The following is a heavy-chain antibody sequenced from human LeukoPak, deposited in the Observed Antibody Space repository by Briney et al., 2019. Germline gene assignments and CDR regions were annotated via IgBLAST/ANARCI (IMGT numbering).Heavy chain of an antibody. J-gene: IGHJ4*02. CDR1: GGTFSSYA. D-gene: IGHD2-15*01. CDR2: IIPIFGTA. V-gene: IGHV1-69*05. CDR3: ARDPLDCSGGSCSDY. Sequence: ASVKVSCKASGGTFSSYAISWVRQAPGQGLEWMGRIIPIFGTANYAQKFQGRVTITTDESTSTDYMELSSLRSEDTAVYYCARDPLDCSGGSCSDYWGQGTLVTVSS.